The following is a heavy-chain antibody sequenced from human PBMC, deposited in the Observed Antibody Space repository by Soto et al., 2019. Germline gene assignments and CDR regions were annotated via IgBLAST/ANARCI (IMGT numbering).Heavy chain of an antibody. CDR3: AAGNSLLTHLGRYYYMDV. D-gene: IGHD3-9*01. CDR1: GFTFTSSA. Sequence: SVKVSCKASGFTFTSSAMQWVRQARGQRLEWIGWIVVGSGNTNYAQKFQERVTITRDMSTSTAYMELSSLRSEDTAVYYCAAGNSLLTHLGRYYYMDVWGKGTTVTVSS. V-gene: IGHV1-58*02. CDR2: IVVGSGNT. J-gene: IGHJ6*03.